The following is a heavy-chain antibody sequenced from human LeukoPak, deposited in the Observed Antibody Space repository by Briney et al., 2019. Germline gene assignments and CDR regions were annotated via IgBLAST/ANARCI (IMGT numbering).Heavy chain of an antibody. CDR2: IYHSGST. D-gene: IGHD3-10*01. CDR3: ARGPPVGSYYGSGSYDY. J-gene: IGHJ4*02. CDR1: GGSISSGGYS. V-gene: IGHV4-30-2*01. Sequence: ASQTLSLTCAVSGGSISSGGYSWSWIRQPPGKGLEWIGYIYHSGSTNYNPSLKSRVTISVDTSKNQFSLKLSSVTAADTAVYYCARGPPVGSYYGSGSYDYWGQGTLVTVSS.